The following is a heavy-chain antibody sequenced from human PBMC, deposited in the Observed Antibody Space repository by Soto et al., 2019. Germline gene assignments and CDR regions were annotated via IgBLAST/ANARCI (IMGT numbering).Heavy chain of an antibody. CDR2: INWNEDK. J-gene: IGHJ4*01. D-gene: IGHD3-10*01. Sequence: QITLKESGPTLVKPTQTLTLTCTFSGFSLSTSGESVGWIRQSPGKALEWVALINWNEDKRYGPSLESRLTITKETSKNPVGLTMTNMDPMDKAPYFCAQRRGYGSGNFYFEFWGQGTLVTVSS. CDR1: GFSLSTSGES. CDR3: AQRRGYGSGNFYFEF. V-gene: IGHV2-5*01.